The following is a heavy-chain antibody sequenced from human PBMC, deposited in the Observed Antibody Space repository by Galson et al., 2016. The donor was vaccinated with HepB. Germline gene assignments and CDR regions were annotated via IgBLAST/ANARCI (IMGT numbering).Heavy chain of an antibody. CDR2: INPNSGGT. CDR1: YTFTDHS. V-gene: IGHV1-2*02. D-gene: IGHD3-16*02. J-gene: IGHJ6*01. Sequence: YTFTDHSIQWVRQAPGQGLEWMGWINPNSGGTKYGQKFQGRVTMTRDTSISTGYMELSRVTYEDTAVYFCARGYSAYGMAVWGQGTTVTVSS. CDR3: ARGYSAYGMAV.